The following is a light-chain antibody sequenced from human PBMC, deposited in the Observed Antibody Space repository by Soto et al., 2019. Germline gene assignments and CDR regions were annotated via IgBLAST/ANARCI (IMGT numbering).Light chain of an antibody. V-gene: IGKV1-5*03. CDR2: KAS. CDR1: QSISSW. J-gene: IGKJ1*01. Sequence: DIQMTQSPSTLSASVGDRVTITCRASQSISSWLAWYQQKPGKAPKLLIYKASSLESGVPSRFSGSGSGTDFTLTISSLQPDDFATYYYQQYNSYSEALGQGTKVDIK. CDR3: QQYNSYSEA.